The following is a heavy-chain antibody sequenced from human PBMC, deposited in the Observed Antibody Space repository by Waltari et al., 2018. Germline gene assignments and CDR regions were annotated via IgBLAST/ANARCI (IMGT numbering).Heavy chain of an antibody. Sequence: VQLVESGGGVVQPGRSLRLSCAASGFTFSSYAMHWVRQAPGKGLGGVSAISGSGGSTYYADSGKGRFTISRDNSKNTLYLQMNSLRAEDTAVYYCAKPYSSSLPGAFDIWGQGTMVTVSS. CDR1: GFTFSSYA. CDR2: ISGSGGST. J-gene: IGHJ3*02. CDR3: AKPYSSSLPGAFDI. D-gene: IGHD6-13*01. V-gene: IGHV3-23*04.